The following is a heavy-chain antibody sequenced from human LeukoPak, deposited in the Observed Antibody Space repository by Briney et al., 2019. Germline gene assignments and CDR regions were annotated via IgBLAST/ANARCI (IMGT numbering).Heavy chain of an antibody. J-gene: IGHJ6*04. V-gene: IGHV3-48*01. CDR2: ISGSSDII. D-gene: IGHD2-8*01. CDR1: GYAFSSSS. Sequence: GGSLRLSCEASGYAFSSSSMNWVRQAPGEGLEWVSYISGSSDIIYYTDSVKGRFTISRDNAKNSLYLQMNSLRAEDTAVYYCARDRGMVDVWGKGTTVTVSS. CDR3: ARDRGMVDV.